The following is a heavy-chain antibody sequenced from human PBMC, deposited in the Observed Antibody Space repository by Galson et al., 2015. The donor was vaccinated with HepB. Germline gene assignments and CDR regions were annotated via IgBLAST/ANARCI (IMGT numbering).Heavy chain of an antibody. Sequence: SLRLSCAASGFTVSNNYLSWVRQAPGKGLEWVSVIYSGGSTYYADSVKGRFIISRDNSKNTLYLQLNSLRAEDTAVYYCARSPPYSSSWSGFDYWGQGTLVTVSS. CDR2: IYSGGST. V-gene: IGHV3-66*01. D-gene: IGHD2-2*01. CDR1: GFTVSNNY. CDR3: ARSPPYSSSWSGFDY. J-gene: IGHJ4*02.